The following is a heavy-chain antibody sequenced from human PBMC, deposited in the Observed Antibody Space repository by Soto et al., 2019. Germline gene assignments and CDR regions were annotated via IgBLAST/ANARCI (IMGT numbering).Heavy chain of an antibody. D-gene: IGHD2-21*02. V-gene: IGHV3-30-3*01. J-gene: IGHJ3*01. Sequence: GGSLRLSCATTGFSVNNNDMSWVRQAPGKGLEWVAVISYDGSNKYYADSVKGRFTISRDNSKNTLCLQMNSLRAEDTAVYYCARGDRGAFDLWGQGTMVTVSS. CDR2: ISYDGSNK. CDR3: ARGDRGAFDL. CDR1: GFSVNNND.